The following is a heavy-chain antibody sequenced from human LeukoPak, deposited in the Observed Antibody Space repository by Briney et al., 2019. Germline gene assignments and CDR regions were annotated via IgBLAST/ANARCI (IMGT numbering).Heavy chain of an antibody. D-gene: IGHD3-22*01. J-gene: IGHJ4*02. CDR1: GFTFSSYG. V-gene: IGHV3-33*08. CDR2: IWYDGSNK. Sequence: QTGGSLRLSCAASGFTFSSYGMHWVRQAPGKGLEWVAVIWYDGSNKYYADSVKGRFTISRDNSKNTLYLQMNSLRAEDTAVYYCARDLGYYYDSSGYYPDYWGQGTLVTVSS. CDR3: ARDLGYYYDSSGYYPDY.